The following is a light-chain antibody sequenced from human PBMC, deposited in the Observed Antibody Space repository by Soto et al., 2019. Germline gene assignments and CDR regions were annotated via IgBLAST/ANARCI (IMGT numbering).Light chain of an antibody. CDR1: QSLSSSQ. CDR3: QQYGSSPRT. Sequence: EIVLTQSPGTLSLSPGERATLSCRASQSLSSSQLAWYQQKPGQAPRLLIHDASSRATGISDRFTGSGSGTDFTLTITTLEPEDVAVYYGQQYGSSPRTFGLGTKVEI. J-gene: IGKJ1*01. V-gene: IGKV3-20*01. CDR2: DAS.